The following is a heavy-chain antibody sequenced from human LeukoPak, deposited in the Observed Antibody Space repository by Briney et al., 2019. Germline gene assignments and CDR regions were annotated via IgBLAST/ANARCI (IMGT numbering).Heavy chain of an antibody. Sequence: SETLSLTCTVSGGSISSSSYYWGWIRQPPGKGLEWIGSIYYSGSTYYNPSLKSRVPISVDTSKTQFSLKLSSVTAADTAVYYCARHYSSGWYYFDYWGQGTLVTVSS. D-gene: IGHD6-19*01. CDR1: GGSISSSSYY. V-gene: IGHV4-39*01. CDR2: IYYSGST. J-gene: IGHJ4*02. CDR3: ARHYSSGWYYFDY.